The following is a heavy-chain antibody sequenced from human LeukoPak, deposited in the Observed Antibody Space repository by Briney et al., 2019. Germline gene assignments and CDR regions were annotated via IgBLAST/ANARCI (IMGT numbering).Heavy chain of an antibody. Sequence: GGSLRLSCAASGFTFSSYAMSWVRQAPGKGLEWVSTISGSGGSTYYADSVKGRFTISRDNSKNTLYLQMNSLRAEDTAVYYCEKKVSTWVERGWFDPWGQGTLVTVSS. CDR2: ISGSGGST. CDR1: GFTFSSYA. V-gene: IGHV3-23*01. J-gene: IGHJ5*02. CDR3: EKKVSTWVERGWFDP. D-gene: IGHD1-26*01.